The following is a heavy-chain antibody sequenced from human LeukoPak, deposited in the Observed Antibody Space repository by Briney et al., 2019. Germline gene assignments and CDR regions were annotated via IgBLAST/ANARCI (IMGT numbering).Heavy chain of an antibody. J-gene: IGHJ3*02. V-gene: IGHV3-21*01. CDR2: ISSSSSYI. CDR1: GFTFSSYS. Sequence: GGSLRLSCAASGFTFSSYSMNWVRQAPGKGLEWVSSISSSSSYIYCADSVKGRFTISRDNAKNSLYLQMNSLRAEDTAVYYCARDGTGNAFDIWGQGTMVTVSS. CDR3: ARDGTGNAFDI.